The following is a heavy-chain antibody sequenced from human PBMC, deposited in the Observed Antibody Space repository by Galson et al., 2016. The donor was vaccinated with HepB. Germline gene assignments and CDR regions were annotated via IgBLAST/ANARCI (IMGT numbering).Heavy chain of an antibody. Sequence: CAISGDSVSNTSAIYTWIWIRQSPSRGLEWLGRTYYKSKWYNDYAVSVKSRITIKADTSKNEFSLQMNSVTSEETAVYYCARGRYGGYFYGMDVWGQGTTVTVSS. D-gene: IGHD4-23*01. CDR3: ARGRYGGYFYGMDV. V-gene: IGHV6-1*01. J-gene: IGHJ6*01. CDR2: TYYKSKWYN. CDR1: GDSVSNTSAIYT.